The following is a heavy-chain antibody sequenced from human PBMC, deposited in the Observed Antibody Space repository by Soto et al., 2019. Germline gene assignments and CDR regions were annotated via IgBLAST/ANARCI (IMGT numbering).Heavy chain of an antibody. CDR2: ISGSGGST. D-gene: IGHD3-3*01. CDR1: GFTFSSYA. CDR3: AKEGTIFGPVGAQAFDI. J-gene: IGHJ3*02. V-gene: IGHV3-23*01. Sequence: EVQLLESGGGLVQPGGSLRLSCAASGFTFSSYAMSWVRQAPGKGLEWVSAISGSGGSTYYADSVKGRFTISRDNSKNTLYLQMNSLRAEDTAVYYCAKEGTIFGPVGAQAFDIWGQGTMVTVSS.